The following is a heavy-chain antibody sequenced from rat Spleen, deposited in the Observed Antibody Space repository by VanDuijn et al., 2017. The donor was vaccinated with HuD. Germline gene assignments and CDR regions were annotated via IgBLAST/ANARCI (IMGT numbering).Heavy chain of an antibody. Sequence: EVQLVESGGGLVQPGRAMKLSCAASGFTFSDYYMAWARQAPKKGLEWVAYISTGGDNTYYRDSVKGRFTISRDNAESTLSLQMDSLRSEDSATYYCARLGNSGFGNWFAYWGQGTLVTVSS. V-gene: IGHV5-25*01. CDR3: ARLGNSGFGNWFAY. J-gene: IGHJ3*01. CDR1: GFTFSDYY. D-gene: IGHD4-4*01. CDR2: ISTGGDNT.